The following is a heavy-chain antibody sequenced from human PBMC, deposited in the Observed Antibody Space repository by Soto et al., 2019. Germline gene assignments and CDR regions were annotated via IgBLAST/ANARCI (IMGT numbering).Heavy chain of an antibody. Sequence: VGSLRLSCAASGFTFSIYGMHWVRQAPGKGLEWVAVIWYDGINKYYADSVKGRFTISRDNSKNTLYLQMNSLRAEDTAVYYCARGADYGDYAIDYWGQGTLVTVSS. CDR3: ARGADYGDYAIDY. CDR1: GFTFSIYG. D-gene: IGHD4-17*01. CDR2: IWYDGINK. V-gene: IGHV3-33*01. J-gene: IGHJ4*02.